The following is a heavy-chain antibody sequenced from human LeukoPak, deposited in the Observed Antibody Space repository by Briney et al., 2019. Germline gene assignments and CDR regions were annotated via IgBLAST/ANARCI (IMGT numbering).Heavy chain of an antibody. CDR2: IYHSGST. CDR3: ARDRRITMVRGVIIKSYYFDY. CDR1: GYSISSGYY. D-gene: IGHD3-10*01. V-gene: IGHV4-38-2*02. J-gene: IGHJ4*02. Sequence: SETLSLTCAVSGYSISSGYYWGWIRQPPGQGLEWIGSIYHSGSTYYNPSLKSRVTISVDTSKNQFSLKLSSVTAADTAVYYCARDRRITMVRGVIIKSYYFDYWGQGTLVTVSS.